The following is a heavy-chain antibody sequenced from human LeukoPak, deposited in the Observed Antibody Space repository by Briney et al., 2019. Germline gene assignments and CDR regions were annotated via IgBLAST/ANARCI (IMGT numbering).Heavy chain of an antibody. V-gene: IGHV3-7*01. CDR2: IKQDGSLI. J-gene: IGHJ4*02. Sequence: GSLRLSCEASGFTFSSSWMNWVRQAPGKGLEWVANIKQDGSLIYYVDSVKGRFTISRDNAKNSMFLQMNSLTAEDTAVYYCARAPYSCYDPPDYWGQGTLVTVSS. D-gene: IGHD5-12*01. CDR3: ARAPYSCYDPPDY. CDR1: GFTFSSSW.